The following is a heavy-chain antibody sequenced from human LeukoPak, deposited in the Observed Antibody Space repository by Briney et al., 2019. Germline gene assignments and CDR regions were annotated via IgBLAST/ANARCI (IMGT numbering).Heavy chain of an antibody. V-gene: IGHV4-59*08. CDR2: IYYSGST. D-gene: IGHD2-15*01. Sequence: SETLSHTCTVSGGSISSYYWNWIRQPPGKGLEWIGYIYYSGSTNYNPSLKSRVTISVDTSKNHFSLKLSSVTAADTAVYYCARQIVVVPAALYWFDPWGQGTLVTVSS. CDR3: ARQIVVVPAALYWFDP. J-gene: IGHJ5*02. CDR1: GGSISSYY.